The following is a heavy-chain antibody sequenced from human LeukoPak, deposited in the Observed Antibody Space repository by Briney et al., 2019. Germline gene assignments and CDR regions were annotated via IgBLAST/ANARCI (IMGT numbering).Heavy chain of an antibody. Sequence: PSETLSLTCTVSGGSISSSSYYWGWIRQPPGKGLEWIGSIYYSGSTYYNPSLKSRVTMSVDTSKNQFSLKLSSVTAADTAVYYCARRYLTMVVTKDWYFDLWGRGTLVTVSS. V-gene: IGHV4-39*01. CDR1: GGSISSSSYY. D-gene: IGHD4-23*01. CDR2: IYYSGST. J-gene: IGHJ2*01. CDR3: ARRYLTMVVTKDWYFDL.